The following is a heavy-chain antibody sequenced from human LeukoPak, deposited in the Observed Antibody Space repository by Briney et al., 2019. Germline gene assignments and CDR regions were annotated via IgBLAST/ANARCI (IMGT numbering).Heavy chain of an antibody. CDR2: INPNSGGT. CDR3: ARRSVYYYFDY. J-gene: IGHJ4*02. CDR1: GYTFTSYA. V-gene: IGHV1-2*02. Sequence: GASVKVSCKASGYTFTSYAMNWVRQAPGQGLEWMGWINPNSGGTNYAQKFQGRVTMTRDTSISTAYMELSRLRSDDTAVYYCARRSVYYYFDYWGQGTLVTVSS. D-gene: IGHD3-10*01.